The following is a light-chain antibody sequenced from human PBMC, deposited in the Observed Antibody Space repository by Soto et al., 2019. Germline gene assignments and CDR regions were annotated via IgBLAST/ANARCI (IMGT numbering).Light chain of an antibody. J-gene: IGLJ1*01. CDR1: SSNNGSNT. V-gene: IGLV1-44*01. CDR2: SNN. CDR3: AAWDDSLNGYV. Sequence: QSVLTQPHSASGARRRRVTTSCSGSSSNNGSNTVNWYQQLPGTAPKLLIYSNNQRPSGVPDRFSGSKSGTSASLAISGLQSEDEADYYCAAWDDSLNGYVFGTGTKVTVL.